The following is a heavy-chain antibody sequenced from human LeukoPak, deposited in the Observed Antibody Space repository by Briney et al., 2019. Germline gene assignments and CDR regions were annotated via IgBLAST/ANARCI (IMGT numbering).Heavy chain of an antibody. CDR2: IYSGGST. CDR3: AKHCGDYGDPFDY. CDR1: GFTVSSNY. Sequence: GGSLRLSCAASGFTVSSNYMSWVRQAPGKGLEWVSVIYSGGSTYYADSVKGRFTISRHNSKNTLFLQMNSLRVEDTAVYYCAKHCGDYGDPFDYWGQGTLVTVSS. D-gene: IGHD4/OR15-4a*01. V-gene: IGHV3-53*01. J-gene: IGHJ4*02.